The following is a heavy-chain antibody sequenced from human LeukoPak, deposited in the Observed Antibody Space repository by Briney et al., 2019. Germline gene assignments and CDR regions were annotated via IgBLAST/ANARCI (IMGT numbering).Heavy chain of an antibody. CDR1: GGSISSGDYY. V-gene: IGHV4-61*08. CDR3: ARDGNFDL. D-gene: IGHD1-26*01. CDR2: ISYSGST. J-gene: IGHJ2*01. Sequence: PSQTLSLTCTVSGGSISSGDYYWSWIRQPPGKGLEWIGFISYSGSTNYNPSLKSRVTISFDTSENQFSLSLTSVTAADTAVYYCARDGNFDLWGRGTLVTVSS.